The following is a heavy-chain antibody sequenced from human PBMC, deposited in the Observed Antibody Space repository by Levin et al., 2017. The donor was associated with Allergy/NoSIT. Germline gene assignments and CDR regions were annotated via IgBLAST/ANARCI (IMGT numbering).Heavy chain of an antibody. D-gene: IGHD1-1*01. Sequence: PGESLKISCKASGGTFSSYSITWVRQAPGQGLEWVGGIIPILGRTNYAQKFQGRVTITADRSTSTAYMELSSLMSEDTAVYYCARGGKWNWNVGSQWLDPWGQGTLVTVSS. CDR2: IIPILGRT. CDR3: ARGGKWNWNVGSQWLDP. V-gene: IGHV1-69*06. CDR1: GGTFSSYS. J-gene: IGHJ5*02.